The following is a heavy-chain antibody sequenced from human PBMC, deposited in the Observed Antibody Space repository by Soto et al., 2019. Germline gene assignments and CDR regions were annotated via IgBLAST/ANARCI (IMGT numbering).Heavy chain of an antibody. J-gene: IGHJ4*02. CDR1: GFTFSSYA. V-gene: IGHV3-23*01. CDR3: EKSEQAYTYYFDY. D-gene: IGHD2-21*01. Sequence: GGSLRLSCAASGFTFSSYAINWVRQAPGKGLEWVSGISGSGDSTYLADSVKGRFTISRDNSKNTLYLQMKSLRVEDTAVYYWEKSEQAYTYYFDYWGQGDLVTVSS. CDR2: ISGSGDST.